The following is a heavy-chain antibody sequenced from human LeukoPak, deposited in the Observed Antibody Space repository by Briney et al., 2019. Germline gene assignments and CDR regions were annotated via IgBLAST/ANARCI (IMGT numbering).Heavy chain of an antibody. D-gene: IGHD6-13*01. CDR1: GFTFSSYE. CDR3: ARASLSGYSSSWYYMDV. J-gene: IGHJ6*03. Sequence: GGSLRLSCAASGFTFSSYEMNCVRQAPGRGLEWVSSIRSISSYIYYADSVQTSFTISRDNAKNSLYLQMNSLRAEDTAVYYCARASLSGYSSSWYYMDVWGKGTTVAVSS. V-gene: IGHV3-21*01. CDR2: IRSISSYI.